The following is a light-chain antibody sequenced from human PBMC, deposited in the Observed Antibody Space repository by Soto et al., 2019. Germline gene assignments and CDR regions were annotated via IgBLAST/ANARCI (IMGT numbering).Light chain of an antibody. V-gene: IGKV1-33*01. CDR1: QNINNY. CDR2: DAS. J-gene: IGKJ1*01. CDR3: QQYYSTLPT. Sequence: IHMTHSPSSLSASVLYRVTITFQASQNINNYLNWYQQKPGRAPKLLIYDASNLEAGVPSRFRGSGSGTDFTFTISRLQPEDIAVYYCQQYYSTLPTFGQGTKVDIK.